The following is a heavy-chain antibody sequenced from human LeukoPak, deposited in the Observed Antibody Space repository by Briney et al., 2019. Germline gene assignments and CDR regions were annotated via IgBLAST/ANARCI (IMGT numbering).Heavy chain of an antibody. J-gene: IGHJ4*02. V-gene: IGHV4-39*01. D-gene: IGHD3-10*01. Sequence: SETLSLTCTVSGGSISSSSYYWGWIRQPPGKGLEWIGSIYYSGSTYYNPSLKSRVTISVDTSKNQFSLKLSSVTAADTAVYYCARQRGLWFGEFPSFFDYWGQGTLVTVSS. CDR2: IYYSGST. CDR1: GGSISSSSYY. CDR3: ARQRGLWFGEFPSFFDY.